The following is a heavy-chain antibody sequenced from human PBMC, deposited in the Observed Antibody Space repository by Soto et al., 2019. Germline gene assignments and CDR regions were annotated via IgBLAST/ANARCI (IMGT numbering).Heavy chain of an antibody. Sequence: SETLSLTCAVYGGSFSGYYWTWIRQPPGKGLEWIGEINHSGSTNYNPSLKSRVTISVDTSKNQFSLKLSSVTAADTAVYYCARGGRAVAGNWFDPWGQGTLVTVSS. D-gene: IGHD6-19*01. J-gene: IGHJ5*02. V-gene: IGHV4-34*01. CDR2: INHSGST. CDR1: GGSFSGYY. CDR3: ARGGRAVAGNWFDP.